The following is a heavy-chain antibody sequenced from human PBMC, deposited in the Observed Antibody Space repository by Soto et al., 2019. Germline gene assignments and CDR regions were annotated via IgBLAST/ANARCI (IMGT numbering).Heavy chain of an antibody. V-gene: IGHV3-74*01. CDR3: ASIPDYYYGMDV. CDR2: INSDGSST. Sequence: PGGSLRLSCAASGFTFSSYWMHWVRQAPGKGLVWVSRINSDGSSTSYADSVKGRFTISRDNAKNTLYLQMNSLRVEDTAVYYCASIPDYYYGMDVWGQGTTVTVSS. CDR1: GFTFSSYW. J-gene: IGHJ6*02.